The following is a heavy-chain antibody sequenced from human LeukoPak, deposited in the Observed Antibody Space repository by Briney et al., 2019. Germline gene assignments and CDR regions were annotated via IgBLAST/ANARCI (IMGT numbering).Heavy chain of an antibody. CDR3: ARGHTPKSDFDY. CDR2: IYSGGST. J-gene: IGHJ4*02. Sequence: GGSLRLSCAASGFTVSSNYMSWVRQAPGKGLEWVSVIYSGGSTYYADSVKGRFTISRDNSKNTLYLQMNSLRAEDTAVYYCARGHTPKSDFDYWGQGTLVTVSS. D-gene: IGHD2-2*02. CDR1: GFTVSSNY. V-gene: IGHV3-53*05.